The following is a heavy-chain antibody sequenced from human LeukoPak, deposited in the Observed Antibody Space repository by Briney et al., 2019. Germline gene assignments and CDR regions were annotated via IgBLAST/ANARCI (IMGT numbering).Heavy chain of an antibody. CDR1: GGSISSYY. V-gene: IGHV4-4*08. D-gene: IGHD3-22*01. CDR3: ARGGGPMSLST. Sequence: SETLSLTCTVSGGSISSYYWSWIRQPPGKGLEWIGYIYTSGSTNYNPSLKSRVTMSVDTSKNQFSLKLSSVTAADTAVYYCARGGGPMSLSTWGQGTLVTVSS. J-gene: IGHJ5*02. CDR2: IYTSGST.